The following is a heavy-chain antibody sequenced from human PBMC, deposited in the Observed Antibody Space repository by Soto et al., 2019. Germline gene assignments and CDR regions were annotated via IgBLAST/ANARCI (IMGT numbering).Heavy chain of an antibody. CDR3: ARGYDYGWGSYRIPFGY. CDR1: GGSISSYY. D-gene: IGHD3-16*02. CDR2: IYYSGST. V-gene: IGHV4-59*01. Sequence: KPSETLSLTCTVSGGSISSYYWSWIRQAPGKGLEWIGYIYYSGSTNYNPSLKSRVTISVDTSKNQFSLKLSSVTAADTAVYYCARGYDYGWGSYRIPFGYWGQGTLVSVSS. J-gene: IGHJ4*02.